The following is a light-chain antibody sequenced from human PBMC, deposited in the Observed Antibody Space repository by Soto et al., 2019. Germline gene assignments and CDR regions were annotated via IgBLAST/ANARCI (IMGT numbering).Light chain of an antibody. CDR1: TSNIGAPYY. J-gene: IGLJ1*01. Sequence: QSVLTQPPSVSGAPGQRVSISCTGSTSNIGAPYYVHWYQHLPGEAPKLLIYGDNNRPSGVPDRFSGSKSGTSASLAITSLQAEDEADYYCQSYDISLHNYVFGTGTKLTVL. CDR3: QSYDISLHNYV. CDR2: GDN. V-gene: IGLV1-40*01.